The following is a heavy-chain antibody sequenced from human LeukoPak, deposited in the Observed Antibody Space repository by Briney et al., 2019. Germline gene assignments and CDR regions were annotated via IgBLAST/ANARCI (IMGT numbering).Heavy chain of an antibody. Sequence: GRSLRLSCAASGFTFSSYGMHWVRQAPGKGLEWVAVIWYDGSNKYYADSVKGRFTISRDNSKNTLYLQMNSLRAEDTAVYYCARDSGRYYLDYWGQGTLVTVSS. V-gene: IGHV3-33*01. J-gene: IGHJ4*02. CDR1: GFTFSSYG. D-gene: IGHD3-10*01. CDR3: ARDSGRYYLDY. CDR2: IWYDGSNK.